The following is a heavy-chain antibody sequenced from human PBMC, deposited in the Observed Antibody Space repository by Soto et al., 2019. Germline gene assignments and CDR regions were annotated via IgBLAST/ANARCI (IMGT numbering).Heavy chain of an antibody. D-gene: IGHD1-1*01. CDR2: IKPTGGGT. CDR1: GYTFTNYY. J-gene: IGHJ5*02. Sequence: GASVKVSCKAPGYTFTNYYMYWVRHAPGQGLEWMGIIKPTGGGTTYAQKFLGRATMTRDTSTGTLYMELSSLRSEDTAVYYCARESAGELDPWGQGTLVTVSS. CDR3: ARESAGELDP. V-gene: IGHV1-46*01.